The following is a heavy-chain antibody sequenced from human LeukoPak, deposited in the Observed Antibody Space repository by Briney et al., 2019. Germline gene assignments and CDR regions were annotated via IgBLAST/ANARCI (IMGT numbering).Heavy chain of an antibody. CDR1: GYTFTNYG. CDR3: ARDYSRVAAPYYFDS. Sequence: ASVKVSCKASGYTFTNYGISCVRQAPGQGLEWMGCISAYDGSTNYAQKLQGRVTMTTDTSTSTAYMELRSLRSDDAAVYFCARDYSRVAAPYYFDSWGQGTLVTVSS. V-gene: IGHV1-18*01. CDR2: ISAYDGST. J-gene: IGHJ4*02. D-gene: IGHD6-6*01.